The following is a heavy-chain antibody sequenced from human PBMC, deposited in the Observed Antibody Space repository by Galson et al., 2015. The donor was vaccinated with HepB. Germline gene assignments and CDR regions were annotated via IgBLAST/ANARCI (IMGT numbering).Heavy chain of an antibody. V-gene: IGHV1-18*01. Sequence: SVKVSCKASGSIFSTYGITWVRQAPGQGLEWMGWVSPVNGNTAFAQNFQGRVTMTTDPSPRTAYMDLRGLRSDDTAVYYCARFREAWYFDFWGQGTLVTVSS. CDR1: GSIFSTYG. J-gene: IGHJ4*02. CDR2: VSPVNGNT. D-gene: IGHD5-24*01. CDR3: ARFREAWYFDF.